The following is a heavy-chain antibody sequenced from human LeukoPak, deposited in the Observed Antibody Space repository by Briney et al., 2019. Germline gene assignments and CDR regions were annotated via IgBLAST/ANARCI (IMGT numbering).Heavy chain of an antibody. V-gene: IGHV3-23*01. CDR1: GFTFSSYA. CDR3: AKRDGYNSNPLKD. D-gene: IGHD5-24*01. J-gene: IGHJ4*02. CDR2: ISGSGSST. Sequence: GGSLRLSCAASGFTFSSYAMSWVRQAPGKGLEWVSAISGSGSSTYYADSVKGRFTISGDNSKNTLYLQMNSLRAEDTALYYCAKRDGYNSNPLKDWGQGTLVTVSS.